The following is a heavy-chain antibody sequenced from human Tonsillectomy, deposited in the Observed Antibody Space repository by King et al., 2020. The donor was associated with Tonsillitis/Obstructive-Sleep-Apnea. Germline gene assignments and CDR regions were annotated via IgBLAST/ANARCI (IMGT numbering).Heavy chain of an antibody. D-gene: IGHD2-21*02. CDR1: GFTFTNAW. J-gene: IGHJ4*02. V-gene: IGHV3-15*07. Sequence: VQLVESGGGLVKPGGSLRLSCAASGFTFTNAWMNWVRQAPGRGLEWVGRIKGKTDGVTRDYAAPVKGRFTISRDDSKNTLYLQMNSLKTEDTAVYYCTTDRGAIAYCGGDCYSHFDYWGQGTLVTVSS. CDR3: TTDRGAIAYCGGDCYSHFDY. CDR2: IKGKTDGVTR.